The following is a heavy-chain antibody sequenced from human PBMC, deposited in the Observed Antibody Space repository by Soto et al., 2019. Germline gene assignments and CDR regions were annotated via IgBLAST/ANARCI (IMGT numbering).Heavy chain of an antibody. J-gene: IGHJ3*02. CDR3: ARCGGGGYACDSFDI. D-gene: IGHD5-12*01. CDR1: GFTVSSNY. Sequence: EVQLVESGGGLVQPGGSLRLSCAASGFTVSSNYMSWVRQAPGKGLEWVSVIYSGGSTYYADSVKGRFTISRHNSKNTLYLQMNSLSAVDTAVYYCARCGGGGYACDSFDIWGQGTMVTVSS. V-gene: IGHV3-53*04. CDR2: IYSGGST.